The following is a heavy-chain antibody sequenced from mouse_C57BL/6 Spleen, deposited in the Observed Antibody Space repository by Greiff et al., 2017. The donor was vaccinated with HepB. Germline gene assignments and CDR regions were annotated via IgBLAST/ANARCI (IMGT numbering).Heavy chain of an antibody. CDR2: ISSGGDYI. D-gene: IGHD2-3*01. J-gene: IGHJ3*01. V-gene: IGHV5-9-1*02. CDR1: GFTFSSYA. Sequence: EVMLVESGEGLVKPGGSLKLSCAASGFTFSSYAMSWVRQTPEKRLEWVAYISSGGDYIYYADTVKGRFTISRDNARNTLYLQMSSLKSEDTAMYYCTRDLYDGYYPWFAYWGQGTLVTVSA. CDR3: TRDLYDGYYPWFAY.